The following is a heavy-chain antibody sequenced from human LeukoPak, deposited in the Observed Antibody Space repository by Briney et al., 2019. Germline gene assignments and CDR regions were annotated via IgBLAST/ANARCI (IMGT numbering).Heavy chain of an antibody. CDR3: ARLSYSGYDPFDY. CDR1: GSTFSDYH. D-gene: IGHD5-12*01. J-gene: IGHJ4*02. Sequence: ASVKVSCKASGSTFSDYHINWVRQASGQGPEWLGWMNPNSGNTGYAQKFQGRVTMTRNTSISTAYMELSSLRSEDTAVYYCARLSYSGYDPFDYWGQGTLVTVSS. CDR2: MNPNSGNT. V-gene: IGHV1-8*02.